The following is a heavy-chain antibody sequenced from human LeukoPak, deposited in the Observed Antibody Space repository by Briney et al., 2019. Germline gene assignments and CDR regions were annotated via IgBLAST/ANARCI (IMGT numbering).Heavy chain of an antibody. CDR3: AKDSSEDLPYYFDY. Sequence: PGGSLRLSCAASGFTFSSHSMNWVRQAPGKGLEWVSYISGSSNTIYYADSVKGRFTISRDNAKNSLYLQMNSLRAEDTAVYYCAKDSSEDLPYYFDYWGQGTLVTVSS. CDR1: GFTFSSHS. CDR2: ISGSSNTI. J-gene: IGHJ4*02. V-gene: IGHV3-48*01.